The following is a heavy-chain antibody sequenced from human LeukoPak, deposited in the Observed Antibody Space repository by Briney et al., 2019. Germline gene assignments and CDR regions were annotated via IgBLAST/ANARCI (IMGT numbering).Heavy chain of an antibody. CDR2: FVGGDTT. V-gene: IGHV3-23*01. D-gene: IGHD3-3*01. CDR1: GFTFNNYA. Sequence: GGSLRLSCAASGFTFNNYAASWVRQAPGKGLEWVSAFVGGDTTYYADSVKGRFTISRDNSRNTLYLQMNTLRAEDTAVYYCAKQARYSNFWSGYLYYFDYWGQGTLVTVSS. J-gene: IGHJ4*02. CDR3: AKQARYSNFWSGYLYYFDY.